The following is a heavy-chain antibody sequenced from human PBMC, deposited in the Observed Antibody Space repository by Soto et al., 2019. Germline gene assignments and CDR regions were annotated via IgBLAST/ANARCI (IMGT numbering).Heavy chain of an antibody. Sequence: QVQLQESGPGLVKPSGTLSLTCAVSGGSISSSNWWSWVRQSPGKGLEWIGEIYHSGSTNYNPSLKSRVTISVDKSKNHFSLKLSSVTAAATAVYYCARAGYCSGGSCNGNWFDPWGQGTLVTVSS. CDR2: IYHSGST. CDR1: GGSISSSNW. CDR3: ARAGYCSGGSCNGNWFDP. J-gene: IGHJ5*02. D-gene: IGHD2-15*01. V-gene: IGHV4-4*02.